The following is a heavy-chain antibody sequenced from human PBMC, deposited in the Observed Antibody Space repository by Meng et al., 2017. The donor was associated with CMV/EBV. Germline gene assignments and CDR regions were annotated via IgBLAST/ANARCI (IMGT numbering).Heavy chain of an antibody. V-gene: IGHV4-30-4*08. Sequence: QVQLQESGPGLVKPSQTLSLTCTVSGGSISSGDYYWSWIRQPPGKGLEWIGYIYYSGSTYYNPSLKSRVTISVDTSKNQFSLKLSSVTAADTAVYCCARVYCSGGSCYGNWFDPWGQGTLVTVSS. D-gene: IGHD2-15*01. CDR1: GGSISSGDYY. CDR2: IYYSGST. CDR3: ARVYCSGGSCYGNWFDP. J-gene: IGHJ5*02.